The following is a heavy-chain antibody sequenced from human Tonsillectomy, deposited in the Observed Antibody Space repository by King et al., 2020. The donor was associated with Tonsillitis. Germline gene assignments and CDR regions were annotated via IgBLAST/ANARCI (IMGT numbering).Heavy chain of an antibody. D-gene: IGHD3-22*01. J-gene: IGHJ4*02. V-gene: IGHV4-34*01. CDR1: GGSFSGYY. Sequence: VQLQQWGAGLLKPSETLSLTCAVYGGSFSGYYWSWIRQPPGKGLEWIGEINHSGSTNYNPSLKSRVTISVDTSKNQFSLKLNSVTAADTAVYYCARSLPHYFDGSGYLVWGQGTLVPVPS. CDR3: ARSLPHYFDGSGYLV. CDR2: INHSGST.